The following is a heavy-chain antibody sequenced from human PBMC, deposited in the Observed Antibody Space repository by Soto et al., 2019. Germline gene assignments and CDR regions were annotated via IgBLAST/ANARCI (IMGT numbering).Heavy chain of an antibody. D-gene: IGHD6-13*01. CDR1: GGSISSGGYY. V-gene: IGHV4-31*03. Sequence: TLSLTCTVSGGSISSGGYYGSWIRQHPGKGLEWIGYIYYSGSTYYNPSLKSRVTISVDTSKNQFSLKLSSVTAADTAVYYCARESSEGNQQLVSGGMDVWGQGTTVTVSS. CDR3: ARESSEGNQQLVSGGMDV. CDR2: IYYSGST. J-gene: IGHJ6*02.